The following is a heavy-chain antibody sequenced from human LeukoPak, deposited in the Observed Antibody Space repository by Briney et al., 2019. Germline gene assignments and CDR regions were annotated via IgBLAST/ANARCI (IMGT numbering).Heavy chain of an antibody. D-gene: IGHD4-11*01. CDR1: GYIFTGYS. J-gene: IGHJ4*02. Sequence: ASVKVSCKASGYIFTGYSMHWVRQAPGQGLEWMGWINPNSGGTNYAQKFQGRVTLTRDTSIGTVYMELSSLKSDDTAVYYCARDPGHDSSNYGGLDYWGQGTLVTVSS. CDR3: ARDPGHDSSNYGGLDY. V-gene: IGHV1-2*02. CDR2: INPNSGGT.